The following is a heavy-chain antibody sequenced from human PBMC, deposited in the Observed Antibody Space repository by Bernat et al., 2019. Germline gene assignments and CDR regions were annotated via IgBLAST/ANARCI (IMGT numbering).Heavy chain of an antibody. CDR3: AKVGYCSGTRCSWVYGMYV. Sequence: EVQVLESGGVWAQPGGCLRLSCAASGFTFSNYAMYWVRQAPGKGLEWVSVISYSDDSTYYADSVKGCLTISRDKSKKTLYLQMNSLRADDTAVYFCAKVGYCSGTRCSWVYGMYVWGQGTTRTVSS. J-gene: IGHJ6*02. V-gene: IGHV3-23*01. CDR1: GFTFSNYA. D-gene: IGHD2-2*01. CDR2: ISYSDDST.